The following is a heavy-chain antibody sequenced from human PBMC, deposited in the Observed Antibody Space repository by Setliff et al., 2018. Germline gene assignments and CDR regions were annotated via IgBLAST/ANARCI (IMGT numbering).Heavy chain of an antibody. CDR3: ARHHRGVIISWFDP. V-gene: IGHV4-38-2*01. J-gene: IGHJ5*02. D-gene: IGHD3-10*01. Sequence: LSLTCAVSGYSISSGYYWGWIRQPPGKGLEWIGSIYYSGSTYYNPSLKSRVTISVDTSKNQFSLKLSSVTAADTAVYYCARHHRGVIISWFDPWGQGTLVTVSS. CDR2: IYYSGST. CDR1: GYSISSGYY.